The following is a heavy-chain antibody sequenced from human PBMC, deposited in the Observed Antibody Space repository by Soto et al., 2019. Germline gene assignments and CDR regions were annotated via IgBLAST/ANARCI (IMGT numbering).Heavy chain of an antibody. CDR1: GFIFSSYT. J-gene: IGHJ4*02. CDR3: ARGKDTSPRCGDY. D-gene: IGHD5-18*01. Sequence: EVQLVESGGGLVQPGGSLRLSCAASGFIFSSYTMNWVRQAPGKGLEWVSYISSGSSTIYYADSVKGRFTISRDNAINSLYLQMNSLRDEDTAVYYCARGKDTSPRCGDYWGQGTLVTVSS. V-gene: IGHV3-48*02. CDR2: ISSGSSTI.